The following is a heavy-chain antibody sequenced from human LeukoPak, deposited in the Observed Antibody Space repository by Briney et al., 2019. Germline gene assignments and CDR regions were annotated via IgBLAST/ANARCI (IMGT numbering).Heavy chain of an antibody. CDR2: IYSGGST. V-gene: IGHV3-53*01. J-gene: IGHJ4*02. CDR1: GFTVSSNY. CDR3: ARDLGVRASVDY. D-gene: IGHD3-10*01. Sequence: GGSLRLSCAASGFTVSSNYMSWVRQAPGKGLEWVSVIYSGGSTYYADSVKGRFTISRDNSKNTLYLQMNSLRAEDTAVYYCARDLGVRASVDYWGQGTLVTVSS.